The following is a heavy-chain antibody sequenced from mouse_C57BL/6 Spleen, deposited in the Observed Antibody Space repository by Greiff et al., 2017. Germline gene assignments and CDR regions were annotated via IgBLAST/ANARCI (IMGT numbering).Heavy chain of an antibody. J-gene: IGHJ4*01. Sequence: VQLQQPGAELVMPGASVKLSCKASGYTFTSYWMHWVKQRPGQGLEWIGKIDPSDSYTNYNQKFKGKSTLTVDKSSSTAYMQLSSLTSEDSAVYYCARYSSGYVGYAMDYWGQGTSVTVSS. CDR1: GYTFTSYW. D-gene: IGHD3-2*02. CDR3: ARYSSGYVGYAMDY. V-gene: IGHV1-69*01. CDR2: IDPSDSYT.